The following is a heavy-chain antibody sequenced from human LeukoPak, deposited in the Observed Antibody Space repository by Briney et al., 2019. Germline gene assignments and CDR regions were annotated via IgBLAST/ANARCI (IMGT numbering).Heavy chain of an antibody. J-gene: IGHJ3*02. CDR3: TTLYYDFWSGYLAAFDI. D-gene: IGHD3-3*01. CDR2: IRYDGSNK. Sequence: GGSLRLSCAASGFTFSSYGMHWVRQAPGKGLEWVAFIRYDGSNKYYADSVKGRFTISRDNSKNTLYLQMNGLRAEDTAVYYCTTLYYDFWSGYLAAFDIWGQGTMVTVSS. V-gene: IGHV3-30*02. CDR1: GFTFSSYG.